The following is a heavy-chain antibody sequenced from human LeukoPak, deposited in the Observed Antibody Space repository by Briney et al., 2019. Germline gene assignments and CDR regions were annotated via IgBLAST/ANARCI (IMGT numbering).Heavy chain of an antibody. Sequence: GGSLRLSCTASGFTFGDYSMSWVLQAPGKGLEYIGFIRTKDFGGTTEYAASVKGRFTISRDDSKSIAYLQIHSLKSEDTAVYYCSRDGLDYYGSGSYRGFDYWGQGTLVTVSS. CDR2: IRTKDFGGTT. J-gene: IGHJ4*02. CDR1: GFTFGDYS. V-gene: IGHV3-49*04. CDR3: SRDGLDYYGSGSYRGFDY. D-gene: IGHD3-10*01.